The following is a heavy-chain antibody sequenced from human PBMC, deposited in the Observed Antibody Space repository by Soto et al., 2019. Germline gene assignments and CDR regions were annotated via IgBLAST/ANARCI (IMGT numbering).Heavy chain of an antibody. CDR2: ISAYNGNT. V-gene: IGHV1-18*01. J-gene: IGHJ6*02. CDR3: ARDEAAACTNPYYCYYYGRDV. D-gene: IGHD6-13*01. CDR1: GYTFTSYG. Sequence: QVQLVQSGAEVKKPGASVKVSCKASGYTFTSYGISWVRQAPGQGLEWMGWISAYNGNTNYAQKLQGRVTMTTDTSTSTAYMELRSLRSDGTAVYYWARDEAAACTNPYYCYYYGRDVWGQGTTVTVSS.